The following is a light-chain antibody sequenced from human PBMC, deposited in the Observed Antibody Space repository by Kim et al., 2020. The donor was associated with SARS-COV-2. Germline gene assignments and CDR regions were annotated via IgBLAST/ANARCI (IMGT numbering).Light chain of an antibody. V-gene: IGLV4-69*01. J-gene: IGLJ3*02. CDR2: LNSDGSH. CDR1: SGHSTYA. CDR3: QTWDTGIRV. Sequence: SVKLTCSLTSGHSTYAIAWHQQQPEKGPRFLMKLNSDGSHRKGDGIPDRFSGSSSGTERYLTISSLQAEDEADYYCQTWDTGIRVFGGGTKVTV.